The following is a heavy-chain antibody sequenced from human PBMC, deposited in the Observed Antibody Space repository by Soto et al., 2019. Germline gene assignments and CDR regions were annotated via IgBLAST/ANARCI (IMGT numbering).Heavy chain of an antibody. CDR1: GFTFSSYP. D-gene: IGHD1-26*01. CDR2: ISGSGTS. CDR3: AKVITTDISYWYGMDV. Sequence: LRLSCAASGFTFSSYPMVWVRQAPGKGLESISSISGSGTSYYAGSVKGRFTISRDNSENTLYLQMNSLRAEDTAVYYCAKVITTDISYWYGMDVWGQGTTVTVSS. V-gene: IGHV3-23*01. J-gene: IGHJ6*02.